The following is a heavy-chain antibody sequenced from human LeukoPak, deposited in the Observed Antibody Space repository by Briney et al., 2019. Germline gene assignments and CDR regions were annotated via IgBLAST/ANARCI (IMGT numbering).Heavy chain of an antibody. CDR2: INPNSGGT. D-gene: IGHD2-8*01. J-gene: IGHJ6*03. V-gene: IGHV1-2*02. Sequence: GASVKVSCKASGYTFTGYYMHWVRQAPGQGLEWMGWINPNSGGTNYAQKFQGRVTMTRDTSISTAYMELSRLRSDDTAVYYCARDGVHQGGYYSYYMDVWGKGTTVTVSS. CDR1: GYTFTGYY. CDR3: ARDGVHQGGYYSYYMDV.